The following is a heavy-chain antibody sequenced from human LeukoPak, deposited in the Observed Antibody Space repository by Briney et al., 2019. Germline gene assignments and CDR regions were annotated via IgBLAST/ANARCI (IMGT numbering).Heavy chain of an antibody. J-gene: IGHJ3*02. CDR3: ARDLVQLGAFDI. D-gene: IGHD1-1*01. CDR1: GYTFTSYA. CDR2: INAGNGNT. Sequence: ASVKVSCKASGYTFTSYAMHWVRQAPGQRLEWMGWINAGNGNTKYSQKFQGRVTITRDTSASTAYMELRSLRSDDTAVYYCARDLVQLGAFDIWGQGTMVTVSS. V-gene: IGHV1-3*01.